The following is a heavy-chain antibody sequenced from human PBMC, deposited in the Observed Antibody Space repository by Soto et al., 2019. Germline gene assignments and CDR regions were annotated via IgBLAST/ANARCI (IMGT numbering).Heavy chain of an antibody. Sequence: SETLSLTCTVSGGSISSGGYYWSWIRQHPGKGLEWIGYIYYSGSTYYNPSLKSRVTMSVDTSKNQFSLKLSSVTAADTAVYYCARVPAGGNSDYFDYWGQGTLVTVSS. CDR2: IYYSGST. D-gene: IGHD2-21*02. CDR1: GGSISSGGYY. J-gene: IGHJ4*02. V-gene: IGHV4-30-4*08. CDR3: ARVPAGGNSDYFDY.